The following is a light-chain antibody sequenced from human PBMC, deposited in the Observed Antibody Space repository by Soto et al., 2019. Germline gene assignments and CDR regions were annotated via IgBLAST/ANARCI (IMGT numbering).Light chain of an antibody. J-gene: IGKJ1*01. CDR2: GAS. CDR3: QQYASPPRT. V-gene: IGKV3-20*01. CDR1: QSVSSSY. Sequence: DILLTQSPGTLSLSKGERAPLSCRASQSVSSSYLAWYQQKPGQAPRLLIYGASSRATGIPDRFSGSGSGTDFTLTISRLEPEDFTVYYCQQYASPPRTFGQGTKVDIK.